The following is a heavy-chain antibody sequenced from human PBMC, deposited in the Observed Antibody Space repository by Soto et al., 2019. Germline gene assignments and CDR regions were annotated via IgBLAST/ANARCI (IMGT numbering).Heavy chain of an antibody. CDR2: IIPMFGIP. D-gene: IGHD6-19*01. Sequence: QVQLVQSGAEVKKPGSSVKVSCRASGGTLNKHAITWVRRAPGQGLEWLGGIIPMFGIPNYPQKFRGRVTITADDSTNTSHMELIGLTSDDTAVYYCARGGTSGWLKGAYDVWGQGTMVTVSS. J-gene: IGHJ3*01. CDR1: GGTLNKHA. V-gene: IGHV1-69*01. CDR3: ARGGTSGWLKGAYDV.